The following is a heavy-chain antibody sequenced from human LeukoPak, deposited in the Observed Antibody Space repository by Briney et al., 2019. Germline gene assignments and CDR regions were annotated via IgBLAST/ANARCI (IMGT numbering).Heavy chain of an antibody. D-gene: IGHD2-2*02. CDR1: GFTFRNYW. CDR2: IKQGGSEK. Sequence: GGSLRLSCVASGFTFRNYWMSWVRQAPGKGLEWVANIKQGGSEKYYVDSVKGRFTISRDDAKNSLYLQTNSLRGEDTAVYYCARPLDYCSSTSCYTVPLDYWGQGTLVTVSS. V-gene: IGHV3-7*01. CDR3: ARPLDYCSSTSCYTVPLDY. J-gene: IGHJ4*02.